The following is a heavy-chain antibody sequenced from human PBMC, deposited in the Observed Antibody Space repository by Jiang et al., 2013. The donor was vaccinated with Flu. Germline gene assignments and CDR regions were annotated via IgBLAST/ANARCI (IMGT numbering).Heavy chain of an antibody. CDR2: IFHSGST. CDR1: GVAVRSGGYY. J-gene: IGHJ4*02. V-gene: IGHV4-31*03. CDR3: ARARAPEVAATYFDY. D-gene: IGHD6-13*01. Sequence: GPGLVKPSQTLSLTCTVSGVAVRSGGYYWSWIRQRPGKGLEWIGDIFHSGSTYYNPSLKSRLSISIDTSKNQFSLDLKSVTAADTAVYYCARARAPEVAATYFDYWGQGSLVHRLL.